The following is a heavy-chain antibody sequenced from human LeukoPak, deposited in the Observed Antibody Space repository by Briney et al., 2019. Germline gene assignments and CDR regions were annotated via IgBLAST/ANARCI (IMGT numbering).Heavy chain of an antibody. Sequence: GGSLRLSCAASGFTFSNSAMSWVRQAPGKGLEWVSAITSGGSTFYADSVRGRFAISRDNSKNTLYLQMDSLRAEDTAVYHCAKDIWGRGQCGGDCSPFDYWGQGILVTVSS. CDR2: ITSGGST. CDR1: GFTFSNSA. D-gene: IGHD2-21*02. J-gene: IGHJ4*02. V-gene: IGHV3-23*01. CDR3: AKDIWGRGQCGGDCSPFDY.